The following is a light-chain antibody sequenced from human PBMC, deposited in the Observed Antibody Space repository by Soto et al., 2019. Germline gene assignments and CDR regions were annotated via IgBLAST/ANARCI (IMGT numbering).Light chain of an antibody. CDR2: DAS. V-gene: IGKV1-5*01. Sequence: DIQMSQSPSSLSASIGDSVTITCRASQSVSGWLAWYQQKPGEAPKLLIYDASALPRGVPSRFSGSGSGTKFTLTIASLQPDDFATYYCQQYETFSGTFGPGTKVDIK. J-gene: IGKJ1*01. CDR3: QQYETFSGT. CDR1: QSVSGW.